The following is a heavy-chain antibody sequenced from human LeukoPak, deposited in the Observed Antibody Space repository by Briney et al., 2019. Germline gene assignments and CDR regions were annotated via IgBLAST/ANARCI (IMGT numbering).Heavy chain of an antibody. CDR2: ISRNGAVT. CDR1: GLIFDDYT. Sequence: GGSLRLSCAASGLIFDDYTMHWVRQAPGKGLEWVSLISRNGAVTKYADSVKGRFTISRDNAKNSLYLQMNSLRAEDTAVYYCARVPERGYSYGLPDYWGQGTLVTVPS. V-gene: IGHV3-43*01. J-gene: IGHJ4*02. D-gene: IGHD5-18*01. CDR3: ARVPERGYSYGLPDY.